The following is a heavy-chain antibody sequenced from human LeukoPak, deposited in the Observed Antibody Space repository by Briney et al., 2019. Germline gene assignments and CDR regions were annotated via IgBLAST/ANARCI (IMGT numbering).Heavy chain of an antibody. CDR2: IYSGGST. CDR1: GFTVSSNY. D-gene: IGHD4-17*01. J-gene: IGHJ6*03. Sequence: PGGSLRLSCAASGFTVSSNYMSWVRQAPGKGLEWGSVIYSGGSTYYADSVKGRFTISRDNSKNTLYLQMNSLRAEDTAVYYCARDQSTTVTTSFGYYYYMDVWGKGTTVTVSS. V-gene: IGHV3-53*01. CDR3: ARDQSTTVTTSFGYYYYMDV.